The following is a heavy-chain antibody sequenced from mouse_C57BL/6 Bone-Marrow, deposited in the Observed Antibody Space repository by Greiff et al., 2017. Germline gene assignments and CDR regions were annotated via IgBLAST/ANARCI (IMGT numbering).Heavy chain of an antibody. V-gene: IGHV14-1*01. CDR1: GFNIKDYY. CDR3: TTIGDSSPYYAMDY. J-gene: IGHJ4*01. D-gene: IGHD3-3*01. CDR2: IDPEDGDT. Sequence: EVQLQQSGAELVRPGASVKLSCTASGFNIKDYYMHWVKQRPEQGLEWIGRIDPEDGDTEYAPKFQGKATMTADTSSNTAYLQLSSLTSDDTAVYYCTTIGDSSPYYAMDYWGQGTSVTVSS.